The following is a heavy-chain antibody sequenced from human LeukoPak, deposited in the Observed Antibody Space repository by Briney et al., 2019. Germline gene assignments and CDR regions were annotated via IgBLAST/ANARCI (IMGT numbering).Heavy chain of an antibody. J-gene: IGHJ4*02. CDR1: GGSFSGYY. Sequence: SGTLSLTCAVYGGSFSGYYWSWIRQPPGKGLEWIGEINHSGSTNYNPSLKSRVTISVDTSKNQFSLKLSSVTAADTAVYYCARARGTFIVGATILFDYWGQGTLVTVSS. V-gene: IGHV4-34*01. D-gene: IGHD1-26*01. CDR2: INHSGST. CDR3: ARARGTFIVGATILFDY.